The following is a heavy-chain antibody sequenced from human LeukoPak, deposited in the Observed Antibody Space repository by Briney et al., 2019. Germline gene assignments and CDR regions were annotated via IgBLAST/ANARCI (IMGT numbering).Heavy chain of an antibody. Sequence: GGSLRLSCAASGFTFSSYWMSWVRQAPGKGLEWVANIKQDGSEKYYVDSVKGRFTISRDNAKNSLCLQMNSLRAEDTAVYYCASDFWSGPRYYYMDVWGKGTTVTVSS. J-gene: IGHJ6*03. CDR3: ASDFWSGPRYYYMDV. V-gene: IGHV3-7*01. CDR2: IKQDGSEK. CDR1: GFTFSSYW. D-gene: IGHD3-3*01.